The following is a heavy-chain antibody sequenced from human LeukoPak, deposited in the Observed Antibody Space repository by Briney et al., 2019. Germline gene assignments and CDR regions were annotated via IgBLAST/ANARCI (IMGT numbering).Heavy chain of an antibody. V-gene: IGHV3-23*01. J-gene: IGHJ4*02. CDR3: TKAGPSYLEY. Sequence: GGSLRLSCAASGFTFNSYGMHWFRQAPGKGLEWVSGISGSGGTTHYADSVKGRFTISRDNSKNTLYLQMNSLRAEDTAVYYCTKAGPSYLEYWGQGTLVTVSS. D-gene: IGHD3-16*02. CDR1: GFTFNSYG. CDR2: ISGSGGTT.